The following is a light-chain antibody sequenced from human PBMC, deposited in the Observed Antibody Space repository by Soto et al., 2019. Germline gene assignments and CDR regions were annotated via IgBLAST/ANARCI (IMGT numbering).Light chain of an antibody. CDR2: EVS. V-gene: IGLV2-8*01. CDR1: SSDVGGYNY. CDR3: SSYAGSNNPYV. Sequence: QSALTQPPSASGSPGQSVTISCTGTSSDVGGYNYVSWYQQHPGKAPKLMIYEVSKRPSGVPDRFSGSKSGNTASLTVSWLQADDEADYYCSSYAGSNNPYVFGTGTKLTVL. J-gene: IGLJ1*01.